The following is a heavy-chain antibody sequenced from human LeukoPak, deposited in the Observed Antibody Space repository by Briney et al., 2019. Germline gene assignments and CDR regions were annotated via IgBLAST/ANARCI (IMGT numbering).Heavy chain of an antibody. J-gene: IGHJ4*02. D-gene: IGHD3-10*01. Sequence: GGSLRLSWAASCFTFSTYWMSWVRQAPGKGLEWVANIKQDGSEKHYVDSVKGRFTIYRHNTNNSLFLQMDSLRAEDTAFYYCSREDYFGSGSPAYWGQGTLVTVSS. V-gene: IGHV3-7*01. CDR1: CFTFSTYW. CDR3: SREDYFGSGSPAY. CDR2: IKQDGSEK.